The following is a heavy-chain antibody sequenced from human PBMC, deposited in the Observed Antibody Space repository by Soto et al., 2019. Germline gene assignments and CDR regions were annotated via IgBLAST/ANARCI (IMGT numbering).Heavy chain of an antibody. D-gene: IGHD5-12*01. CDR3: ARDGSRGYSGYDLDF. CDR1: AFSFSNYG. J-gene: IGHJ4*02. Sequence: GGSLRLSCAASAFSFSNYGMHWVRQAPGKGLEWVAVIWYDGSNKYYADSVKGRFTISRDNSKNTLYLQMNSLRAEDTAVYYCARDGSRGYSGYDLDFWGQGTLVTVSS. CDR2: IWYDGSNK. V-gene: IGHV3-33*01.